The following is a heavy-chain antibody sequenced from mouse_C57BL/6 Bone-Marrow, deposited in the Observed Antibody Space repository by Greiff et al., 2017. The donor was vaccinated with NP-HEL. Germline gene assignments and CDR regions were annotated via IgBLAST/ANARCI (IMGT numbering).Heavy chain of an antibody. CDR2: IYPGGGYT. V-gene: IGHV1-63*01. CDR3: ARCEYDHDLFAY. Sequence: VQLQESGAELVRPGTSVKMSCKASGYTFTNYWIGWAKQRPGHGLEWIGAIYPGGGYTNYNEKFQGKATRTADKSSSTAYMQFSSLTTEDSAIYYCARCEYDHDLFAYWGQGTLVTVSA. CDR1: GYTFTNYW. D-gene: IGHD2-4*01. J-gene: IGHJ3*01.